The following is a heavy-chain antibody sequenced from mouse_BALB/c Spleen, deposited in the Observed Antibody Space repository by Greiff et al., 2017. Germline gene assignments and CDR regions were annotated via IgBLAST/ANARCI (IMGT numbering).Heavy chain of an antibody. J-gene: IGHJ3*01. D-gene: IGHD1-1*01. CDR1: GFNIKDTY. CDR3: APYYYGSSRFAWFAY. Sequence: VHVKQSGAELVKPGASVKLSCTASGFNIKDTYMHWVKQRPEQGLEWIGRIDPANGNTKYDPKFQGKATITADTSSNTAYLQLRSLTSEDTAVYYCAPYYYGSSRFAWFAYWGQGTLVTVSA. CDR2: IDPANGNT. V-gene: IGHV14-3*02.